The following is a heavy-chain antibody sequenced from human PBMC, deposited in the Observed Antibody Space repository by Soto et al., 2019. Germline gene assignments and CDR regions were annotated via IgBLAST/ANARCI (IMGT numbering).Heavy chain of an antibody. J-gene: IGHJ3*02. CDR2: ISGSGGGT. V-gene: IGHV3-23*01. CDR3: AKERSQEGVVVEVAAWWGYFET. D-gene: IGHD2-15*01. CDR1: GFTFNGYP. Sequence: EGSLRLSCAASGFTFNGYPMSWVRQAPGKGLEWVSRISGSGGGTSYADSVQGRFTISRDDSQNTLYLQMDSLRVEDSAIYSCAKERSQEGVVVEVAAWWGYFETWGQGAM.